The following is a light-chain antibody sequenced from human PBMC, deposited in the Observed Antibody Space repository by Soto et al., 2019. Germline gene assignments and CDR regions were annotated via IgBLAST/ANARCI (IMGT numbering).Light chain of an antibody. CDR2: LNSDGSH. V-gene: IGLV4-69*01. J-gene: IGLJ1*01. CDR1: SGHSSYA. Sequence: QLVLTQSPSASASLGASVKLTCTLSSGHSSYAIAWHQQQPEKGPRYLMKLNSDGSHSKGDGIPDRFSGSSSGAERYLTSSSLQSEDEADYYCQIWGTGIHDVFGTGTKLTVL. CDR3: QIWGTGIHDV.